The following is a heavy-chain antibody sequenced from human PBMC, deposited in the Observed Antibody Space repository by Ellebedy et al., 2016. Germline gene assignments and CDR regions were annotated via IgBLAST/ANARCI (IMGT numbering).Heavy chain of an antibody. Sequence: GESLKISCAASGFTVSTNYMKWVRQAPGKGLEWVSAIFSDGNTYYADSVKGRFTISRDNSKNTRYLQMNSLRAEDTAGYYCARGVGSGWFDPWGQGTLVTVSS. D-gene: IGHD2-15*01. J-gene: IGHJ5*02. V-gene: IGHV3-53*01. CDR2: IFSDGNT. CDR1: GFTVSTNY. CDR3: ARGVGSGWFDP.